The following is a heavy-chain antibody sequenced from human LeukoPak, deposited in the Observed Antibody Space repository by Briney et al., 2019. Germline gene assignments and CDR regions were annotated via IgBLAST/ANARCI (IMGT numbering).Heavy chain of an antibody. J-gene: IGHJ4*02. CDR2: IYYSGGT. CDR3: ARGRYYFDY. CDR1: GGSMTSYY. Sequence: SETLSLTCSVSGGSMTSYYWGWIRQPPGKGLEWIGYIYYSGGTTYNPSLKSRVTISADTSKNQFSLKLSSVTAADTAVYYCARGRYYFDYWGQGTLVTVSS. V-gene: IGHV4-59*12.